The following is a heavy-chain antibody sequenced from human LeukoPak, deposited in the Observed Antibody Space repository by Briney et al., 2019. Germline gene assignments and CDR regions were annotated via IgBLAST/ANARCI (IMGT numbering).Heavy chain of an antibody. Sequence: GGSLRLACSAPGFTFSLASVSSVRQAPGKGLGWVSYISSSANTIYYADSVKGRFTVSRDNAKNSLYLQMNSLRAEDTAVYCCAREGFTMVRGVKYNWFDPWGQGTLVTVSS. V-gene: IGHV3-48*03. CDR2: ISSSANTI. D-gene: IGHD3-10*01. CDR3: AREGFTMVRGVKYNWFDP. J-gene: IGHJ5*02. CDR1: GFTFSLAS.